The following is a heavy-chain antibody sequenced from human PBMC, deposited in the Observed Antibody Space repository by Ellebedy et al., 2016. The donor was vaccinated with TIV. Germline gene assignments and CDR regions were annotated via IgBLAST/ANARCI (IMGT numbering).Heavy chain of an antibody. CDR1: GFSFRSYW. CDR3: ARRGSYGDYSVQVNSWFDL. J-gene: IGHJ5*02. CDR2: IYQDGGDQ. D-gene: IGHD4-17*01. V-gene: IGHV3-7*01. Sequence: PGGSLRLSCEASGFSFRSYWMSWVRQAPGKGLEWVANIYQDGGDQHYVDSVKGRFTISRDNAKNSMSLQMNSLRAEDTAMYYCARRGSYGDYSVQVNSWFDLWGQGTLVTVS.